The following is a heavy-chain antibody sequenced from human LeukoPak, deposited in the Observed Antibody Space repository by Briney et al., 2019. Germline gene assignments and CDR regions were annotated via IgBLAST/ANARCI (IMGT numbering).Heavy chain of an antibody. CDR3: ARDYDRRAFDI. D-gene: IGHD3-3*01. CDR1: GFTFSSYW. J-gene: IGHJ3*02. CDR2: ISSSSSYI. V-gene: IGHV3-21*04. Sequence: PGGSLRLSCAASGFTFSSYWMSWVRQASGKGLEWVSSISSSSSYIYYADSVKGRFTISRDNAKNSLYLQMNSLRADDTAVYYCARDYDRRAFDIWGQGTMVTVSS.